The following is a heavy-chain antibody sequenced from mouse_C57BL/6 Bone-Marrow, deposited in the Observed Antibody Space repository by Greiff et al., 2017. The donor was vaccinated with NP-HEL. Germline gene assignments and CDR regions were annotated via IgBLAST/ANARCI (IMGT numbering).Heavy chain of an antibody. V-gene: IGHV2-2*01. J-gene: IGHJ4*01. CDR2: IWSGGST. CDR1: GFSLTSYG. Sequence: VKLKQSGPGLVQPSQSLSITCTVSGFSLTSYGVHWVRQSPGKGLEWLGVIWSGGSTDYNAAFISRLSISKDNSKSQVFFKMNSLQADDTAIYYCASPTMVTTEYYAMDYWGQGTSVTVSS. D-gene: IGHD2-9*01. CDR3: ASPTMVTTEYYAMDY.